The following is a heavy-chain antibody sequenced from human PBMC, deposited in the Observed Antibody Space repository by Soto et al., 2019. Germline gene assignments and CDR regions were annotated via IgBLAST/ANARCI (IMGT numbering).Heavy chain of an antibody. CDR3: ARDLGDFWSGYYTGEYYYGMDV. D-gene: IGHD3-3*01. J-gene: IGHJ6*02. CDR1: GYTFTSYG. V-gene: IGHV1-18*04. Sequence: ASVKVSCKASGYTFTSYGISWVRQAPGQGLEWMGWISAYNGNTNYAQKLQGRVTMTTDTSTSTAYMELRSLRSDDTAAYYCARDLGDFWSGYYTGEYYYGMDVWGQGTTVTVSS. CDR2: ISAYNGNT.